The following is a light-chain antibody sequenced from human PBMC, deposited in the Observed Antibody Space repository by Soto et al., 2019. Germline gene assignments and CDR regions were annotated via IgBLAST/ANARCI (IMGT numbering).Light chain of an antibody. J-gene: IGLJ2*01. CDR1: SSDVGGYNY. CDR2: EVS. Sequence: QSVLTQPASVSGSPGQSITISCTGTSSDVGGYNYVSWYQQHPGKAPKLMIYEVSNRPSGVSNRFSGSKSGNTASLTISGLQAEDEAAYYCSSYTSSSKHVVFGGGTKLTVL. V-gene: IGLV2-14*01. CDR3: SSYTSSSKHVV.